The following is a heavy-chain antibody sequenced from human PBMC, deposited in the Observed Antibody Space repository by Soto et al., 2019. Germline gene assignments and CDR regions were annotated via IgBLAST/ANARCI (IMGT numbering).Heavy chain of an antibody. CDR3: AGAPRAHYYDSSGYYPLWY. J-gene: IGHJ4*02. CDR1: GFTFSRYA. D-gene: IGHD3-22*01. Sequence: GGSLRLSCAASGFTFSRYAMHWVRQAPGKGLEWVAVISYDGSNKYYADSVKGRFTISRDNSKNTLYLQMNSLRAEDTAVYYCAGAPRAHYYDSSGYYPLWYWGQGTLVTVSS. CDR2: ISYDGSNK. V-gene: IGHV3-30-3*01.